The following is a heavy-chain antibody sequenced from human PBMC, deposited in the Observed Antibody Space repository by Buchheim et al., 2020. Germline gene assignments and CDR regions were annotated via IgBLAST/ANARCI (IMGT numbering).Heavy chain of an antibody. CDR1: GYSFTSYW. CDR2: IDPSDSYT. CDR3: ARRQVAAIGFAFNYGMDV. V-gene: IGHV5-10-1*01. J-gene: IGHJ6*02. D-gene: IGHD2-15*01. Sequence: EVQLVQSGAEVKKPGESLRISCKGSGYSFTSYWISWVRQMPGKGLEWMGRIDPSDSYTNYSPSFQGHVTISADKSISPAYPQWSSLKASDTAMYYCARRQVAAIGFAFNYGMDVWGQGTT.